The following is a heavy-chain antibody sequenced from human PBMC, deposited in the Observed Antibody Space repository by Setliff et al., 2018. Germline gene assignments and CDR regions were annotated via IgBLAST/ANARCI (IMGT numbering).Heavy chain of an antibody. V-gene: IGHV3-30*02. CDR2: TRFDGSSQ. CDR1: GFIFSNYG. J-gene: IGHJ6*02. D-gene: IGHD2-2*01. Sequence: GGSLRLSCAASGFIFSNYGMYWVRQAPGKGLEWVAFTRFDGSSQYYADSAKGRFTVSRDNAKNSLYLQMNSLRAEDSAVYYCARDGVFYAMDVWGQGTTVTVSS. CDR3: ARDGVFYAMDV.